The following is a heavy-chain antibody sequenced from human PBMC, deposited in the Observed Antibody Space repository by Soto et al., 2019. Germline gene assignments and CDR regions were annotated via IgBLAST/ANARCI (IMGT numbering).Heavy chain of an antibody. J-gene: IGHJ6*02. CDR3: AGLTGDGYYYYYYGMDV. D-gene: IGHD7-27*01. CDR2: IYYSGST. Sequence: SETLSLTCTVSGGSISSYYWSWIRQPPGKGLEWIGYIYYSGSTNYNPSLKSRVTISVDTSKNQFSLKLSSVTAADTAVYYCAGLTGDGYYYYYYGMDVWGQGTTGAVSS. CDR1: GGSISSYY. V-gene: IGHV4-59*01.